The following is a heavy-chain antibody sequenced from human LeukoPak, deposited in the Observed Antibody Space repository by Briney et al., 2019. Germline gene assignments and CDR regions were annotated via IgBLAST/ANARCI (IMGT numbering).Heavy chain of an antibody. J-gene: IGHJ6*03. CDR1: GYTFTSYY. CDR3: ASVLRSRRYYYYMDV. V-gene: IGHV1-46*01. Sequence: ASVKVSCKASGYTFTSYYVHWVRQAPGQGLEWMGIINPSGGSTSYAQKFQGRVTMTRDTSTSTVYMELSSLRSEDTAVYYCASVLRSRRYYYYMDVWGKGTTVTISS. CDR2: INPSGGST. D-gene: IGHD3-16*01.